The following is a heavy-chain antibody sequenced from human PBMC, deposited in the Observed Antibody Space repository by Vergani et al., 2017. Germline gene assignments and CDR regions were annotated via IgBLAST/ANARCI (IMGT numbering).Heavy chain of an antibody. Sequence: QMQLVQSGPEVKKPGTSVKVSCKASGFTFTSSAMQWVRQARGQRLEWIGWIVVGSGNTNYAQKFQERVTITRDMSTSTAYMELSSLRSEDTAVYYCAARLGXCSSTSCYQGAFDIWGQGTMVTVSS. CDR1: GFTFTSSA. V-gene: IGHV1-58*02. J-gene: IGHJ3*02. CDR3: AARLGXCSSTSCYQGAFDI. CDR2: IVVGSGNT. D-gene: IGHD2-2*01.